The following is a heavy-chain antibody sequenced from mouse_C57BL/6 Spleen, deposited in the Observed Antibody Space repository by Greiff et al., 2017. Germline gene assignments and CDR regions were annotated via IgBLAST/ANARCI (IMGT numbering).Heavy chain of an antibody. CDR2: IYPGSGNT. CDR3: ARRGVDYGSSYGYFDV. Sequence: QVQLQQSGAELVRPGASVKLSCKASGYTFTDYYINWVKQRPGQGLEWIARIYPGSGNTYYNEKFKGKATLTAEQSSSTAYMQLSSLTSEDSAVYFCARRGVDYGSSYGYFDVWGTGTTVTVSS. J-gene: IGHJ1*03. V-gene: IGHV1-76*01. D-gene: IGHD1-1*01. CDR1: GYTFTDYY.